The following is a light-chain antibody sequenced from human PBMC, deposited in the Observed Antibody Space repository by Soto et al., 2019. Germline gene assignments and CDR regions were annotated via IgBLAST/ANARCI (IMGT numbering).Light chain of an antibody. V-gene: IGKV1-39*01. CDR2: ETS. Sequence: IQMTQSPSSLSASVGDRVTITCRARQSLSSRLTWYQQKPGEAPKLLIYETSSLHSEVPSSVSGSGSETDFTLTINSLQPEDFATYYCQQSFSPPYTFGQGTKVEIK. CDR3: QQSFSPPYT. CDR1: QSLSSR. J-gene: IGKJ2*01.